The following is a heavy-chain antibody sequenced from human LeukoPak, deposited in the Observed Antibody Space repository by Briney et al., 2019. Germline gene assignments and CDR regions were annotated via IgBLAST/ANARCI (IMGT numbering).Heavy chain of an antibody. CDR2: IYYSGST. D-gene: IGHD3-9*01. Sequence: PSGTLSLTCTVSGGSISSSSYYWGWIRQPPGKGLEWIGSIYYSGSTYYNPSLKSRVTISVDTSKNQFSLKLSSVTAADTAVYYCARHAPVGDILTGYYNPIDYWGQGTLVTVSS. V-gene: IGHV4-39*01. CDR3: ARHAPVGDILTGYYNPIDY. J-gene: IGHJ4*02. CDR1: GGSISSSSYY.